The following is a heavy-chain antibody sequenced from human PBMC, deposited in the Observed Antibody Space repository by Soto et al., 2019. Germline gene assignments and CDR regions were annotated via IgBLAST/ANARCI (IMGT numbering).Heavy chain of an antibody. CDR3: AHIFDFDWVWAFEY. J-gene: IGHJ4*02. CDR2: IYWDDDK. V-gene: IGHV2-5*02. D-gene: IGHD3-9*01. Sequence: QITLKESGPTLVKPPQTPPRPAPSSGFPLTPGGWEVAWIRRPPGKTLEWLALIYWDDDKRYSPSLNSRLTITKDTSKNQVVLRMTNVDPVDTATYYCAHIFDFDWVWAFEYWGQGALVTVSS. CDR1: GFPLTPGGWE.